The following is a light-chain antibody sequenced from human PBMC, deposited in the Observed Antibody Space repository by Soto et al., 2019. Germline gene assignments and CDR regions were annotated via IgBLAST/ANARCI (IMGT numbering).Light chain of an antibody. CDR1: QDISNY. CDR2: AAY. J-gene: IGKJ5*01. Sequence: DIQMTQSPSSLSASVGDRVTITCQASQDISNYLNWYQQKPGKAHKLLIYAAYSLQSGVQSRFSGSGSGTDFTLTISSLQPEDFATYYCQQSYSTPITFGQGTRLEIK. CDR3: QQSYSTPIT. V-gene: IGKV1-39*01.